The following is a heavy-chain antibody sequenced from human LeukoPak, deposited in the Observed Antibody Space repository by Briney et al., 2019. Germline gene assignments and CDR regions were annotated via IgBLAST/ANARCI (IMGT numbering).Heavy chain of an antibody. V-gene: IGHV3-66*01. D-gene: IGHD1-26*01. J-gene: IGHJ3*02. Sequence: GGSLRLSCAPSGSTFSGYSMTWVRQAPGKGLEWVSVIYSGGSTYYADSVKGRFTISRDNSKNTLYLQMNSLRTEDTAEYYYARIVAGGAFDIWGQGTMVTVSS. CDR1: GSTFSGYS. CDR3: ARIVAGGAFDI. CDR2: IYSGGST.